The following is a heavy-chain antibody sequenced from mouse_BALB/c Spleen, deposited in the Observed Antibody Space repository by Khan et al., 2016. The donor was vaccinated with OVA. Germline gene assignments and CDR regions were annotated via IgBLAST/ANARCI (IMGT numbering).Heavy chain of an antibody. D-gene: IGHD2-14*01. CDR1: GDSITSGY. J-gene: IGHJ2*01. V-gene: IGHV3-8*02. CDR2: ISYSGST. Sequence: EVQLQESGPSLVKPSQTLSLTCSVTGDSITSGYWNWIRKFPGNKLEYMGYISYSGSTYYNPSLKSRISITRATSKNQYYLQLNSVTSEDTATYYCARWNYRYDGYFDYWGQGTTLTVSS. CDR3: ARWNYRYDGYFDY.